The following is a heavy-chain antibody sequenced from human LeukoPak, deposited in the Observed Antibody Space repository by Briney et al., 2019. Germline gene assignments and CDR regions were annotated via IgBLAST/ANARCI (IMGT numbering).Heavy chain of an antibody. CDR1: GFTFSSYE. CDR3: ARGGITIFGVVPDYYMDV. CDR2: ISRSCSTI. V-gene: IGHV3-48*03. J-gene: IGHJ6*03. Sequence: GGSLRLSCAASGFTFSSYEMNWVRQAPGKGLEWVLYISRSCSTIYYADSVKGRFTISRDNAKNSLYLQMNSLRAEDTAVYYCARGGITIFGVVPDYYMDVWGKGTTVTVSS. D-gene: IGHD3-3*01.